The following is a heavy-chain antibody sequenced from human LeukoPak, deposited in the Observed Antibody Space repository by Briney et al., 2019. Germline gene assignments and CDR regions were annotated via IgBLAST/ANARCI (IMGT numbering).Heavy chain of an antibody. Sequence: GGSLRLSCTASGFTFGDYAMSWVRQAPGKGLEWVSVIYSGGSTYYADSVKGRFTISRHNSKNTLYLQMNSLRAEDTAVYYCARDVGGAFDIWGQGTMVTVSS. D-gene: IGHD1-26*01. CDR2: IYSGGST. J-gene: IGHJ3*02. CDR3: ARDVGGAFDI. CDR1: GFTFGDYA. V-gene: IGHV3-53*04.